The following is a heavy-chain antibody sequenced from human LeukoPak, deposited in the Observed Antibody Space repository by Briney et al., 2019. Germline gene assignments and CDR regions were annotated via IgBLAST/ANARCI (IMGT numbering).Heavy chain of an antibody. D-gene: IGHD3-22*01. V-gene: IGHV4-39*07. CDR1: GGSISSSSYY. CDR3: ARDRNYYDSSGYHEAYWYFDL. CDR2: IYYSGST. Sequence: SETLSLTCTVSGGSISSSSYYWGWIRQPPGKGLEWIGSIYYSGSTYYNPSLKSRVTISVDTSKNQFSLKLSSVTAADTAVYYCARDRNYYDSSGYHEAYWYFDLWGRGTLVTVSS. J-gene: IGHJ2*01.